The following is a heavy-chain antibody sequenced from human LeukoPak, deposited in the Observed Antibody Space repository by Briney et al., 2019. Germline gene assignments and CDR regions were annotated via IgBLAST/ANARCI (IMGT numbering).Heavy chain of an antibody. V-gene: IGHV4-30-4*01. D-gene: IGHD3-9*01. CDR3: AREARITIFSPSWYFNL. CDR1: GGSISSGDYY. CDR2: IYYSGST. J-gene: IGHJ2*01. Sequence: PSETLSLTCTVSGGSISSGDYYWSWIRQPPGKGLEWIGYIYYSGSTYYNPSLKSRVTISVDTSKNQFSLKLSSVTAADTAVYYCAREARITIFSPSWYFNLWGRGTLVTVSS.